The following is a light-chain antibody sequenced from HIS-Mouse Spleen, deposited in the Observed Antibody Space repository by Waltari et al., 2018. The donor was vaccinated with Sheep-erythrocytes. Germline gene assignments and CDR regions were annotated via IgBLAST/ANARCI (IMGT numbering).Light chain of an antibody. CDR2: EGS. CDR3: CSYAGSSTPWV. V-gene: IGLV2-23*01. CDR1: SSDVGSYNL. J-gene: IGLJ3*02. Sequence: QSALTQPASVSGSPGQSITISCTGTSSDVGSYNLVSSYQQPPGKAPKLMIYEGSKRPSGVSNRFSGPKSGNTASLTISGLQAEDEADYYCCSYAGSSTPWVFGGGTKLTVL.